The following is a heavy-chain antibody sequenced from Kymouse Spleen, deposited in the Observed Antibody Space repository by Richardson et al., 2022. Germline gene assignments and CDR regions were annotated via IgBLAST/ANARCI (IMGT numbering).Heavy chain of an antibody. CDR2: IYYSGST. J-gene: IGHJ4*02. V-gene: IGHV4-61*01. D-gene: IGHD6-13*01. CDR1: GGSVSSGSYY. Sequence: QVQLQESGPGLVKPSETLSLTCTVSGGSVSSGSYYWSWIRQPPGKGLEWIGYIYYSGSTNYNPSLKSRVTISVDTSKNQFSLKLSSVTAADTAVYYCARDIAAAGVPFDYWGQGTLVTVSS. CDR3: ARDIAAAGVPFDY.